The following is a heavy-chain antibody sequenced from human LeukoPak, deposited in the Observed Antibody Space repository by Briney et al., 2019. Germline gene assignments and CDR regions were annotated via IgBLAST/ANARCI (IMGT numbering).Heavy chain of an antibody. V-gene: IGHV3-21*01. D-gene: IGHD3-3*01. CDR2: ISSSSSYI. CDR1: GFTFSSYS. Sequence: GGSLRLSCAASGFTFSSYSMNWVRQAPGKGLEWVSSISSSSSYIYYADSVKGRFTISRDNAKNSLYLQMNSLRAEDTAVYYCARGKGPRFFIDYWGQGTLVTVSS. CDR3: ARGKGPRFFIDY. J-gene: IGHJ4*02.